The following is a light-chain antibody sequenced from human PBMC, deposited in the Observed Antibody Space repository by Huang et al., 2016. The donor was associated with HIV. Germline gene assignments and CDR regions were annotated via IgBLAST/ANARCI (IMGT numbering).Light chain of an antibody. CDR2: MGS. J-gene: IGKJ4*01. CDR3: MQALQTSFT. Sequence: DIVMTQPPISLPVTSGQPASISCRSSQSLQNSNGYNYLDWYVQKPGQSPRLLIYMGSNRASGVADRFSGSGSGTDFTLEISRVEAEDVGVYYCMQALQTSFTFGGGTKVEIK. CDR1: QSLQNSNGYNY. V-gene: IGKV2-28*01.